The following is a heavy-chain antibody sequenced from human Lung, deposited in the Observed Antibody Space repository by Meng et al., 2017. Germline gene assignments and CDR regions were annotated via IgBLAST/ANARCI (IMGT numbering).Heavy chain of an antibody. CDR3: ARDEDISAAGKLFGDY. CDR2: IDPKSGDT. V-gene: IGHV1-2*06. D-gene: IGHD6-13*01. CDR1: GYNFPDYW. J-gene: IGHJ4*02. Sequence: VAMVQPGAGVKNPVASVNVSSKPSGYNFPDYWLHWVRRAPGQGLEWMGRIDPKSGDTDYAQRFQCRVTMTGDTSISTAYMELSGLRSDDTAMYYCARDEDISAAGKLFGDYWGQGTLVTVSS.